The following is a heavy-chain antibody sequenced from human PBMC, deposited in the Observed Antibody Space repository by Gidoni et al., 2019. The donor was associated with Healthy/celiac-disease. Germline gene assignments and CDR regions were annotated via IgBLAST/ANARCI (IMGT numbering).Heavy chain of an antibody. J-gene: IGHJ6*02. D-gene: IGHD2-15*01. CDR3: AKGSCSGGSCYIAGLYYYYGMDV. V-gene: IGHV1-2*02. CDR2: INPNSGGT. CDR1: GYTFTGYY. Sequence: QVQLVQSGAEVKKPGASVKVSCKASGYTFTGYYMPWVRQAPGQGLEWMGWINPNSGGTNYAQKFQGRVTMTRDTSISTAYMELSRLRSDDTAVYYCAKGSCSGGSCYIAGLYYYYGMDVWGQGTTVTVSS.